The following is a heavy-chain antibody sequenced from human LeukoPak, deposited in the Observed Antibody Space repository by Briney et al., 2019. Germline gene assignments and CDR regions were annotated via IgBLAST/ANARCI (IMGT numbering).Heavy chain of an antibody. J-gene: IGHJ6*04. V-gene: IGHV3-21*01. CDR3: AELGITMIGGV. Sequence: GGSLRLSCAASGFTFSRYSMNWVRQAPGKGLEWVSSISTSSSYIYYADSVKGRFTISRDNAKNSLYLQMNSLRAEDTAVYYCAELGITMIGGVWGKGTTVTISS. CDR2: ISTSSSYI. D-gene: IGHD3-10*02. CDR1: GFTFSRYS.